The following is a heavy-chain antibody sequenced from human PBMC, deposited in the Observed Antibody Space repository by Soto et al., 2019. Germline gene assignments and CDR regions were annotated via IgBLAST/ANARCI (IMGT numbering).Heavy chain of an antibody. CDR1: GFTFSSHG. CDR2: IWSDGGGQ. Sequence: QVQLVESGGGVVQPGRSLRLSCAASGFTFSSHGMHWVRQAPGKGMEWVATIWSDGGGQHYIDSVKGRFTISRDNAENTLYLQMNNLRAEDTAVYYCARDMGFGKLGFGFDYRGQGTLVTVSS. J-gene: IGHJ4*02. D-gene: IGHD3-16*01. V-gene: IGHV3-33*01. CDR3: ARDMGFGKLGFGFDY.